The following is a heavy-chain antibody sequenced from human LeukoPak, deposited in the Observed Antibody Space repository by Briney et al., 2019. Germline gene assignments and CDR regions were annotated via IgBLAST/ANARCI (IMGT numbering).Heavy chain of an antibody. CDR3: ARQQYYYDNSGSWFYYYGMDV. CDR2: IYYSGST. Sequence: SETLSLTCTVSGGSISGYFWSWIRRPPGKGLEWIGYIYYSGSTNYNPSLKSRVTISVDTSKNQFSLKLSSVTAADTALYYCARQQYYYDNSGSWFYYYGMDVWGPGTTVTVSS. D-gene: IGHD3-22*01. CDR1: GGSISGYF. V-gene: IGHV4-59*08. J-gene: IGHJ6*02.